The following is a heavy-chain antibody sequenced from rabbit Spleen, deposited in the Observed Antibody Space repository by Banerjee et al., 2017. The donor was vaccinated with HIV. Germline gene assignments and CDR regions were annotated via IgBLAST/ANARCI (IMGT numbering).Heavy chain of an antibody. Sequence: QQQLEESGGDLVQPEGSLTLTCQASGVEFSSGHSICWVRRAPGKGLEWIGYMDALFGITYYANWVNGRFSISRENAQNTVFLQMTSLTAADTATYFCARDGAGGSYFALWGQGTLVTVS. D-gene: IGHD8-1*01. CDR1: GVEFSSGHS. CDR3: ARDGAGGSYFAL. V-gene: IGHV1S47*01. J-gene: IGHJ3*01. CDR2: MDALFGIT.